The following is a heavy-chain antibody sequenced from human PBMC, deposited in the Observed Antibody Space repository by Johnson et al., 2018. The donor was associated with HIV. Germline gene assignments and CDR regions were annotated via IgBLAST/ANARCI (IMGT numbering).Heavy chain of an antibody. CDR3: TTDRASDAFDI. V-gene: IGHV3-15*01. Sequence: VQLVESGGGVVQPGRSLRLSCAASGFTFSIYGMHWVRQAPGKGLEWVGRIKSKTDGGTTDYAAPVKGRFTISRDDSKNTLYLQMNSLKTEDTAVYYCTTDRASDAFDIWGQGTMVTVSP. CDR1: GFTFSIYG. J-gene: IGHJ3*02. CDR2: IKSKTDGGTT.